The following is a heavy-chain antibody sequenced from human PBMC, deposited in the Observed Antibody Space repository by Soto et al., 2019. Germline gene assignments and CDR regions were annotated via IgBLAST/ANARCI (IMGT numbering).Heavy chain of an antibody. Sequence: QVQLQESGPGLVKPSQTLSLTCTVSGGSISSGGYYWSWIRRHPGKGLEWIGYIYYSGSTYYNPSRKSRVTISVDTSKNQFSLKLSSVTAADTAVYYCARDGGNWHDFDYWGQGTLVTVSS. J-gene: IGHJ4*02. CDR2: IYYSGST. D-gene: IGHD1-20*01. CDR1: GGSISSGGYY. CDR3: ARDGGNWHDFDY. V-gene: IGHV4-31*03.